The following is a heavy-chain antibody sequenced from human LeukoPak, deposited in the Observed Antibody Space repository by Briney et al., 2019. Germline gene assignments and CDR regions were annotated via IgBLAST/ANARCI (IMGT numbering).Heavy chain of an antibody. Sequence: ESGGSLRLSCAASGFTFSDYYMSWIRQAPGKGLEWVSYISSSGSTIYYADSVKGRFTTSRDNAKNSLYLQMNSLRAEDTAVYYCARRKVEMATISNFDYWGQGTLVTVSS. CDR1: GFTFSDYY. CDR3: ARRKVEMATISNFDY. CDR2: ISSSGSTI. D-gene: IGHD5-24*01. J-gene: IGHJ4*02. V-gene: IGHV3-11*01.